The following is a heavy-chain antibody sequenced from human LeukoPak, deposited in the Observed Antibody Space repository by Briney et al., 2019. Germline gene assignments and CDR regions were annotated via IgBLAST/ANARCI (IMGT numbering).Heavy chain of an antibody. Sequence: GGSLRLSCVGSGFTFSSYWMSWVRQAPGKGLEWVANINQDGSERYYVDSVKGRFTISRDNAKNSLYLQMNSLRVEDTAVYFCARELLRGAFYAHWGQGSLVTVSS. J-gene: IGHJ4*02. CDR1: GFTFSSYW. D-gene: IGHD2/OR15-2a*01. CDR2: INQDGSER. V-gene: IGHV3-7*04. CDR3: ARELLRGAFYAH.